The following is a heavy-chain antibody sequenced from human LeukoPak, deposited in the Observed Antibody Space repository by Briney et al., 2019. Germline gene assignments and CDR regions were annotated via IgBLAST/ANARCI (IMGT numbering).Heavy chain of an antibody. J-gene: IGHJ4*02. V-gene: IGHV3-7*01. CDR2: IKQDGSEK. CDR1: GFTFSSYW. D-gene: IGHD3-3*01. Sequence: GRSLRLSCAASGFTFSSYWMSWVRQAPGKGLEWVANIKQDGSEKYYVDSVKGRFTISRDNAKNSLYLQMNSLRAEDTAVYYCARVGSDFWSGYYFDYWGQGTLVTVSS. CDR3: ARVGSDFWSGYYFDY.